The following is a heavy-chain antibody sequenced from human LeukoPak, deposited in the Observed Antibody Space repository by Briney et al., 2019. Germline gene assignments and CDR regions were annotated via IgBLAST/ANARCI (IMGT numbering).Heavy chain of an antibody. CDR2: ISYDGSNK. V-gene: IGHV3-30*18. J-gene: IGHJ3*02. Sequence: PRGSLRLSCAASGFTFSSYGMHWVRQAPGKRLEWVAVISYDGSNKYYADSVKGRFTISRDNSKNTLYLQMIGLRPEDAAVYYCAKDTSYGGWGNAFDIWGQGTMVTVSS. CDR3: AKDTSYGGWGNAFDI. CDR1: GFTFSSYG. D-gene: IGHD3-16*01.